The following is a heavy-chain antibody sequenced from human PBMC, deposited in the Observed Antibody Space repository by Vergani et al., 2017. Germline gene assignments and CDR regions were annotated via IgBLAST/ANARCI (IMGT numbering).Heavy chain of an antibody. V-gene: IGHV3-23*01. J-gene: IGHJ4*02. D-gene: IGHD3-3*01. Sequence: EVQLLESGGDLVPPGGSLRLSCAASGFTFIMHAMSWVRQAPGKGLEWVSGISGQNFRTHYAVSVKGRFTISRDDSKYTVYLQINSLRAEDTAFYYFAVLYGDDGFSPFWGQGTLVTVSS. CDR2: ISGQNFRT. CDR1: GFTFIMHA. CDR3: AVLYGDDGFSPF.